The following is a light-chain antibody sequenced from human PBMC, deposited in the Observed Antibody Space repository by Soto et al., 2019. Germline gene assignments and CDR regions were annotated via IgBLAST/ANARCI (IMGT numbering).Light chain of an antibody. CDR2: EVS. V-gene: IGLV2-8*01. CDR3: SSYAGSNNVV. J-gene: IGLJ2*01. Sequence: QSVLSQPPSASGSPGQSVTISCTGTSSDVGGYNYVSWYQQHPGKAPKLMIYEVSKRPSGVPDRFSGSKSGNTASLTVSGLQAEDDSDYYCSSYAGSNNVVFGGGTKVTV. CDR1: SSDVGGYNY.